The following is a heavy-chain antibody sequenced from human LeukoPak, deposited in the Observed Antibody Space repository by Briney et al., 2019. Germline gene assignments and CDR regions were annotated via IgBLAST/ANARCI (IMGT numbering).Heavy chain of an antibody. J-gene: IGHJ4*02. CDR1: GFPFSEYS. CDR2: IGISSGNT. V-gene: IGHV3-11*06. Sequence: GGSLTLSRAASGFPFSEYSMNWVLQAPGKGLEWISYIGISSGNTKYADSVKGRFTVSGDNARNSLYLQMNSLRVEDTAVYYCARDHNYAFDNWGQGTLVTVSS. CDR3: ARDHNYAFDN. D-gene: IGHD1-1*01.